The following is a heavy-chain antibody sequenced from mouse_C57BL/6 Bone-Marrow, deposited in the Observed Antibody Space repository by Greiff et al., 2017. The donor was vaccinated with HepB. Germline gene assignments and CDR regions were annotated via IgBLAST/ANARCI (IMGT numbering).Heavy chain of an antibody. D-gene: IGHD1-1*01. J-gene: IGHJ2*01. CDR1: GYTFTSYW. CDR2: IYPGSGST. V-gene: IGHV1-55*01. CDR3: ARVTAVVPIFDY. Sequence: VQLQQPGAELVKPGASVKMSCKASGYTFTSYWITWVKQRPGQGLDWIGDIYPGSGSTNYNEKFKSKATPTVDTSSSTAYMQLSSLTSEDSAVDYGARVTAVVPIFDYWGQGTTLTVSA.